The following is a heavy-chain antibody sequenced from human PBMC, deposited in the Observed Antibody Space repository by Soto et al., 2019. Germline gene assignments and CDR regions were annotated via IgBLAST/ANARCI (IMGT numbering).Heavy chain of an antibody. J-gene: IGHJ3*02. CDR3: AKTANGWFSAFDI. V-gene: IGHV3-53*01. CDR1: GFTVSSNY. CDR2: INSVGST. D-gene: IGHD6-19*01. Sequence: GGSLRLSCAASGFTVSSNYMSWVRQAPGKGLEWVSVINSVGSTYYADSVKGRFTFSRDNSKNTLYLQMNSLRAEDTAVYYCAKTANGWFSAFDIWGQGTMVTVSS.